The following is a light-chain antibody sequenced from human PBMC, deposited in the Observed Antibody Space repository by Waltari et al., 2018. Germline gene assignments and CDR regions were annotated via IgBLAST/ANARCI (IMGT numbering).Light chain of an antibody. J-gene: IGKJ1*01. CDR2: GAS. V-gene: IGKV3-20*01. CDR3: QHYVRLPVT. Sequence: IVLTQSPGPLSLSPGERATLSYWASQSVGRSLAWYQQNRGQAPRLLIDGASTRATGIPDRFSGSGSGTDFSLTISRLEPEDFAVYYCQHYVRLPVTFGQGTKVEI. CDR1: QSVGRS.